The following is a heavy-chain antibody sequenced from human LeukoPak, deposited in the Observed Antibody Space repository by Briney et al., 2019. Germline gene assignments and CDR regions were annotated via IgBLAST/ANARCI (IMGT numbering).Heavy chain of an antibody. CDR2: MNPNSGNT. CDR1: GYTFTSYD. CDR3: ARDYSSSSANWLDP. V-gene: IGHV1-8*03. Sequence: GASVKVSCKASGYTFTSYDINWVRQATGQGLEWVGWMNPNSGNTGYAQKFQGRVTITRNTSISTAYMELSSLRSEDTAVYYCARDYSSSSANWLDPWGQGTLVTVSS. J-gene: IGHJ5*02. D-gene: IGHD6-6*01.